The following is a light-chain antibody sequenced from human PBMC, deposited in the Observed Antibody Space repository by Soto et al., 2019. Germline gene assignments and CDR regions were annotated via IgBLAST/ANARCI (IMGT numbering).Light chain of an antibody. V-gene: IGLV2-14*01. CDR2: EVS. CDR1: SSDVGGYNY. J-gene: IGLJ3*02. CDR3: SSYTSSSTRV. Sequence: QSALTQPASLSGSPGQSITISCTGTSSDVGGYNYVSWYQQHQGKAPKLLIYEVSNRPSGVSNRFSGSKSGNTASLTISGLQAEYEADYYCSSYTSSSTRVFGGGTKLTVL.